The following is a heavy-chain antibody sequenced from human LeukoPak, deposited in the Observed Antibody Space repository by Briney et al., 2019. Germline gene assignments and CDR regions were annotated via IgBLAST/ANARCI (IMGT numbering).Heavy chain of an antibody. CDR2: IYSDGRT. V-gene: IGHV3-66*04. CDR3: ARLPSGDV. CDR1: GYIVRSSY. Sequence: PGGSLRLSCAASGYIVRSSYITWVRQAPGKGLEWVSVIYSDGRTYYADSLKDRFTISRDNSKNTVYLQINSLRTEDTAIYYCARLPSGDVWGRGTTVIVSS. J-gene: IGHJ6*01.